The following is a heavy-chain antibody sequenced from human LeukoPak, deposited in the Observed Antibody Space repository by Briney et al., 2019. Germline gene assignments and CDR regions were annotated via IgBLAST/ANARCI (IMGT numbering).Heavy chain of an antibody. J-gene: IGHJ4*02. CDR3: AKDPYYDSSPYGDY. CDR1: GFTFSSYA. CDR2: ISGSGGSP. D-gene: IGHD3-22*01. Sequence: GGSLRLSCVASGFTFSSYAMSWVRLAPGKGLEWVSGISGSGGSPYYADSVKGRFTISRDNSMNTLYLQMNSLRAEDTAIYYCAKDPYYDSSPYGDYWGQGTLVTVSS. V-gene: IGHV3-23*01.